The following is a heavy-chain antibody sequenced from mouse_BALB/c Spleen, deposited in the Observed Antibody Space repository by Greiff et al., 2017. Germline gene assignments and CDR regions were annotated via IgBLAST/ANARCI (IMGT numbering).Heavy chain of an antibody. CDR1: GFTFSDYY. J-gene: IGHJ4*01. D-gene: IGHD2-1*01. CDR3: ARGDGNWGDY. CDR2: ISEGGSYT. V-gene: IGHV5-4*02. Sequence: EVHLVESGGGLVKPGGSLKLSCAASGFTFSDYYMYWVRQTPEKRLEWVATISEGGSYTYYPDSVKGRFTISRDNAKNNLYLQMSSLKSEDTAMYYCARGDGNWGDYWGQGTSVTVSS.